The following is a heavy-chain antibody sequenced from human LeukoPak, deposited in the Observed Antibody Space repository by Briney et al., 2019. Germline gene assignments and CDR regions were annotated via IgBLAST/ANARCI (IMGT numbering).Heavy chain of an antibody. CDR1: GGSISSYY. CDR3: ARLRGSYYGDWFDP. CDR2: IYTSGST. V-gene: IGHV4-4*09. J-gene: IGHJ5*02. Sequence: SETLSLTCTVSGGSISSYYWSWIRQPPGKGLEWIGYIYTSGSTNYNPSLKSRVTISVDTSKNQFSLKLSSATAADTAVYYCARLRGSYYGDWFDPWGQGTLVTVSS. D-gene: IGHD1-26*01.